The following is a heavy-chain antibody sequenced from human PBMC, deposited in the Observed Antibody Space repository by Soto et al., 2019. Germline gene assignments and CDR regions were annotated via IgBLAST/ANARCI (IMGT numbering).Heavy chain of an antibody. CDR2: SSGSGGSI. D-gene: IGHD4-17*01. CDR3: ARAPYGGNSAWGIDY. CDR1: GFTFSDYY. V-gene: IGHV3-11*01. Sequence: QVQLVESGGGLVKPGGSLRLSCAASGFTFSDYYMSWIRQAPGKGLECVSYSSGSGGSIYYADSVKGRFTISRDNAKNSLYLQMNSLRAEDTAVYYCARAPYGGNSAWGIDYWGQGTLVTVSS. J-gene: IGHJ4*02.